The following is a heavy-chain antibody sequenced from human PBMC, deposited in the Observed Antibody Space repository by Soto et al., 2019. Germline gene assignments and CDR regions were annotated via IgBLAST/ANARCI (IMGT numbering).Heavy chain of an antibody. Sequence: GGSLRLSCAASGFTFSSYGMHWVRQAPGKGLEWVAVISYDGSNKYYADSVKGRFTISRDNSKNTLYLQMNSLRAEDTAVYYCAKEYRREYQLLYLFDYWGQGTLVTVSS. CDR3: AKEYRREYQLLYLFDY. D-gene: IGHD2-2*02. V-gene: IGHV3-30*18. CDR1: GFTFSSYG. J-gene: IGHJ4*02. CDR2: ISYDGSNK.